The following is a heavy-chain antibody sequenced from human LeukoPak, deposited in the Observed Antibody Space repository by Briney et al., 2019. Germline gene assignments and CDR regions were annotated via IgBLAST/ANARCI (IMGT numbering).Heavy chain of an antibody. CDR1: GFTFEDYA. CDR2: ISWNSGSI. J-gene: IGHJ4*02. V-gene: IGHV3-9*01. Sequence: GGCLGRSCAGAGFTFEDYAVHGGRAGPGEGLGWGSGISWNSGSIGYADSVKGRFTISRDNAKNSLYLQMNSLRAEDTALYYCAKASGGAAAADFDYWGQGTLVTVSS. CDR3: AKASGGAAAADFDY. D-gene: IGHD6-13*01.